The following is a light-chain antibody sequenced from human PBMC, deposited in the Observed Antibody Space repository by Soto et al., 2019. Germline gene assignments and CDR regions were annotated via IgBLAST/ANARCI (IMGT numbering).Light chain of an antibody. CDR1: QDISNA. J-gene: IGKJ1*01. V-gene: IGKV1-17*03. Sequence: DIQMTHSPSAMSASVGDRVTITCRASQDISNALAWLQQRPGKVPKRLIYPAPSLQSGVPSRFSGSRSGTEFTLTISSLQPEDFATYYCLQHKTFPWTVGQGTQVEIK. CDR3: LQHKTFPWT. CDR2: PAP.